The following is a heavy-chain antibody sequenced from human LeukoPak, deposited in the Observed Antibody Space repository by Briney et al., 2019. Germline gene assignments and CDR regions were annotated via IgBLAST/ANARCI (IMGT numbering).Heavy chain of an antibody. V-gene: IGHV3-64*04. D-gene: IGHD3-22*01. CDR2: ISSNGGST. CDR1: GFSFSSYA. CDR3: ARGAYYDSSGYYYDIDY. J-gene: IGHJ4*02. Sequence: GGSLRLSCSASGFSFSSYAMHWVRQAPEKGLEHVSAISSNGGSTYYADSVKGRFTISRDNAKNSLYLQMNSLRAEDTAVYYCARGAYYDSSGYYYDIDYWGQGTLVTVSS.